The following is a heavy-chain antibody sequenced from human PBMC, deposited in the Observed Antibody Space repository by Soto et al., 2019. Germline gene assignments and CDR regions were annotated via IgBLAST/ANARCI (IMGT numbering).Heavy chain of an antibody. CDR2: ISGSGGST. CDR3: ALSPDYDILTGYSMGDAFDI. D-gene: IGHD3-9*01. CDR1: GFTFSSYA. Sequence: EVQLLESGGGLVQPGGSLRLSCAASGFTFSSYAMSWVRQAPGKGLEWVSAISGSGGSTYYADSVKGRFTISRDNSKNTLYLQMNSLRAEDTAVYYCALSPDYDILTGYSMGDAFDIWGQGTMVTVSS. V-gene: IGHV3-23*01. J-gene: IGHJ3*02.